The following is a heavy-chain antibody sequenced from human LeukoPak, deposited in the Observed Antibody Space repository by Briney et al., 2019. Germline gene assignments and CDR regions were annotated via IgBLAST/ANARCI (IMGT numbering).Heavy chain of an antibody. CDR2: INHSGST. V-gene: IGHV4-34*01. CDR3: ARVAARYYYYGMDV. Sequence: SETLSLTCAVYGGSFSGYYWSWIRQPPGKGLEWIGEINHSGSTNYNPSLKSRVTISVDTSKNQFSLKLSSVTAADTAVYYCARVAARYYYYGMDVWGQGTTVTVSS. J-gene: IGHJ6*02. CDR1: GGSFSGYY. D-gene: IGHD6-6*01.